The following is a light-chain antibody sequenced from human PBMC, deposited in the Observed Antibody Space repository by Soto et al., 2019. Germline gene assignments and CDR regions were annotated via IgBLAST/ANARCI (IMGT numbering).Light chain of an antibody. J-gene: IGLJ1*01. V-gene: IGLV1-40*01. CDR3: SSFTTSRFYV. Sequence: QSVLTQPPSVSGAPGQRVTISCTGSSSNIGAGYDVHWYQQLPGTAPKLLIYGNSNRPSGVPDRFSGSKSGTSASLAITGLQAEDEADYYCSSFTTSRFYVFGPGTKVTVL. CDR1: SSNIGAGYD. CDR2: GNS.